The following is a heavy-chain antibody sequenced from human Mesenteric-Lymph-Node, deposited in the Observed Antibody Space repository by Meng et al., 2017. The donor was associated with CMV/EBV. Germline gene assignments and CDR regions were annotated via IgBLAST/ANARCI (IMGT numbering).Heavy chain of an antibody. J-gene: IGHJ1*01. CDR1: FTCNTYV. D-gene: IGHD4/OR15-4a*01. CDR3: ARPLSLWDYGAHQPFRL. V-gene: IGHV3-74*01. CDR2: VSSDGTKI. Sequence: FTCNTYVMQWVRQAPGKGPVWVAHVSSDGTKIKYADSVQGRFTISRDNANNMVYLHMSSLRVDDTAVYYCARPLSLWDYGAHQPFRLWGQGALVTVSS.